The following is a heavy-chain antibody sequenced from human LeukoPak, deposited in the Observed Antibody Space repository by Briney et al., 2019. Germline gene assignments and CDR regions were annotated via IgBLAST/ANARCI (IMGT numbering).Heavy chain of an antibody. D-gene: IGHD5-18*01. CDR3: ARAVKVYSPSYGMDV. CDR1: GGSISTYY. J-gene: IGHJ6*02. Sequence: SETLSLTCTVSGGSISTYYWSWIREPPGKGLEWIGYIYYSGSTNYNPSLKGRVTISVDTSKNQFSLKLSSVTAADTAVYYCARAVKVYSPSYGMDVWGQGTTVTVSS. V-gene: IGHV4-59*01. CDR2: IYYSGST.